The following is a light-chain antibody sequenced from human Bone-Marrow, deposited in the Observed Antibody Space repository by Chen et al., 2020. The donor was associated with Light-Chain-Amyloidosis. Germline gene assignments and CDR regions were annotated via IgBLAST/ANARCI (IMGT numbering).Light chain of an antibody. Sequence: DIVMTQSPRSLPVTLGEPASISCRSSQRLLHTTGKNHMAGYLKRPGQPPQLLISLGSNRASGVPDRFTGSGSGTDFTLKISGVEAADVGTYYCMQALHTPVTFGQGTRLEI. J-gene: IGKJ5*01. CDR1: QRLLHTTGKNH. CDR3: MQALHTPVT. CDR2: LGS. V-gene: IGKV2-28*01.